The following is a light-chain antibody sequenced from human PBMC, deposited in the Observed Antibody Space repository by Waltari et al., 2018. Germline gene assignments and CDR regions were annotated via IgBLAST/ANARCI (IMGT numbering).Light chain of an antibody. CDR1: QRVSRN. CDR3: QQYNSWRYT. J-gene: IGKJ2*01. Sequence: EIVMAQSPGTLSVSPGERVTLSCRASQRVSRNLAWYQQRPGQAPRLLVYGASTRATGVPASFSGSGSGTDFTLTISSLQSEDFAIYFCQQYNSWRYTFGQGTKLEMK. CDR2: GAS. V-gene: IGKV3-15*01.